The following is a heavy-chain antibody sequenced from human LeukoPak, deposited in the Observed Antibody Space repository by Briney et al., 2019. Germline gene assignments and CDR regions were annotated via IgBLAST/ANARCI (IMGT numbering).Heavy chain of an antibody. D-gene: IGHD2-2*01. Sequence: KPSETLSLTCAVYGGSFSGYYWSWIRQPPGKGLEWIGEINHSGSTNYNPSLKSRVIISVDTSKNQFSLKLSSVTAADTAVYYCARVGQYCSSTSCYGKYNWFDPWGQGTLVTVSS. CDR3: ARVGQYCSSTSCYGKYNWFDP. CDR1: GGSFSGYY. V-gene: IGHV4-34*01. J-gene: IGHJ5*02. CDR2: INHSGST.